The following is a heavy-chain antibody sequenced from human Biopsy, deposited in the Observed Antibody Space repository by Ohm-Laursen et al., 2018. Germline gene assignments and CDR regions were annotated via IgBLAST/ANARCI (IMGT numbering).Heavy chain of an antibody. D-gene: IGHD3-10*02. CDR2: INHSGST. V-gene: IGHV4-34*01. CDR1: GESFSGYY. J-gene: IGHJ6*02. Sequence: SVTLSLTCAVYGESFSGYYWTWIRQPPGKGLEWIGEINHSGSTDYNPSLKSRVTISLDTSKNQFSLRMSSLTAADTAVYYRARAHPPRPTAMFIWGQPNYDYRMDVWGQRTTVTVSS. CDR3: ARAHPPRPTAMFIWGQPNYDYRMDV.